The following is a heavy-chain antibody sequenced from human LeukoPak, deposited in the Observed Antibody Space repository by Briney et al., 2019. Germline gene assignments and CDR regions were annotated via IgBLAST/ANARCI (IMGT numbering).Heavy chain of an antibody. V-gene: IGHV4-59*01. CDR2: IYYSGSA. D-gene: IGHD4-11*01. CDR3: ARGPDYSNYIYYYGMDV. Sequence: SETLSLTCTVSGGSISSYYWSWIRQPPGKGLKSIGYIYYSGSANYNPSLKSRVTISVDTSKNQFSLNLSSVTAADTAVYYCARGPDYSNYIYYYGMDVWGQGTTATVSS. J-gene: IGHJ6*02. CDR1: GGSISSYY.